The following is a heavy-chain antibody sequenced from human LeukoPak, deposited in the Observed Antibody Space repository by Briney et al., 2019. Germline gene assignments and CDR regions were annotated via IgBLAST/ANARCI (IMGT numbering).Heavy chain of an antibody. CDR3: AKEEYSTRYYYYGMDV. D-gene: IGHD2-2*01. CDR2: ISGGGDST. J-gene: IGHJ6*02. V-gene: IGHV3-23*01. CDR1: GFTFSSYA. Sequence: PGGSLRLSCAASGFTFSSYAMSWVRRAPGKGLEWVSAISGGGDSTFYADSVKGRFTISRDNSKNTLYLQMSSLRAEDTTIYYCAKEEYSTRYYYYGMDVWGQGTTVTVSS.